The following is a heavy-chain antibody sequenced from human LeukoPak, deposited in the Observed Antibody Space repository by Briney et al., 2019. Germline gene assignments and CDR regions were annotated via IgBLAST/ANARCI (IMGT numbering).Heavy chain of an antibody. J-gene: IGHJ4*02. V-gene: IGHV4-34*01. CDR3: ARRRLGYYFDY. Sequence: SETLSLTCGVYGGSFSGYYWSWLRQPPGKGLEWIGEINPRGSTNYNPSLKSRVTLSADTSKNQFSLTLNSVTAADTAVYYCARRRLGYYFDYWGQGTLVTVSS. CDR1: GGSFSGYY. D-gene: IGHD5-24*01. CDR2: INPRGST.